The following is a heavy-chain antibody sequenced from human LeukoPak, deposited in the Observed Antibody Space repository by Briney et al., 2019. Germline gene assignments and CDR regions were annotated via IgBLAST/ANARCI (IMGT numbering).Heavy chain of an antibody. CDR2: INRSGST. J-gene: IGHJ4*02. CDR3: ARGRNYYGSGSYSNY. V-gene: IGHV4-34*01. D-gene: IGHD3-10*01. CDR1: GGSFSGYY. Sequence: PSETLSLTCAVYGGSFSGYYWSWIRQPPGKGLEWIGEINRSGSTNYNPSLKSRVTISVDTSRNQFSLKLSSVTAADTAVYYCARGRNYYGSGSYSNYWGQGTLVTVSS.